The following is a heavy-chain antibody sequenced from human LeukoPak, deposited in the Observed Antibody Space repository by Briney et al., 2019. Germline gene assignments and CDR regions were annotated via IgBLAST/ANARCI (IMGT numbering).Heavy chain of an antibody. CDR2: ISSSSTYI. J-gene: IGHJ4*02. D-gene: IGHD6-13*01. Sequence: GGSLRLSCTASGFTFNIYTMHWVRQAPGKGLEWVSSISSSSTYIYFADSLKGRFTISRDNAKNSLYLQMNSLRAEDTAVYYCARPLSYSSNAALGYWGQGTLVTVSS. CDR1: GFTFNIYT. V-gene: IGHV3-21*01. CDR3: ARPLSYSSNAALGY.